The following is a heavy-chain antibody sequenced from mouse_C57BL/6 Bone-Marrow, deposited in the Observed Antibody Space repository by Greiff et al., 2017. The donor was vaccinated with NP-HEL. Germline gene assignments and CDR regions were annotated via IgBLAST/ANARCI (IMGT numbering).Heavy chain of an antibody. CDR3: ARYLGYYYWYIDV. D-gene: IGHD2-3*01. V-gene: IGHV1-54*01. J-gene: IGHJ1*03. CDR2: INPGSGGT. CDR1: GYAFTNYL. Sequence: QVQLQQSGAELVRPGTSVKVSCKASGYAFTNYLIEWVKQRPGQGLEWIGVINPGSGGTNYNEKFKGKATLTADKSSSTAYMQLSSLTSEDSAVYFCARYLGYYYWYIDVWGTGTTVTVSS.